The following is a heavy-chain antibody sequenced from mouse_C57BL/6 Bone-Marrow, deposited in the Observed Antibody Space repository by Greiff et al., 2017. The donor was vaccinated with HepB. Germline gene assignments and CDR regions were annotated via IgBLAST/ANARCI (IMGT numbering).Heavy chain of an antibody. CDR1: GYTFTSYW. D-gene: IGHD1-1*01. J-gene: IGHJ2*01. V-gene: IGHV1-69*01. Sequence: QVQLQQPGAELVMPGASVKLSCKASGYTFTSYWMHWVKQRPGQGLEWIGEIDPSDSYTNYNQKFKGKSTVTVDKSSSTAYMQLSSLTSEDSAVYYCASRGYYYGSSSYYFDYWGQGTTLTVSS. CDR2: IDPSDSYT. CDR3: ASRGYYYGSSSYYFDY.